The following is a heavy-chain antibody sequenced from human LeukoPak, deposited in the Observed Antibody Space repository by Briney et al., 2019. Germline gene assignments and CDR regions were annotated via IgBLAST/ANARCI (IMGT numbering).Heavy chain of an antibody. V-gene: IGHV3-11*04. Sequence: GGSLRLSCAASGFTFSDYYMSWIRQAPGKGLEWVSYISSSGSTIYYADSVKGRFTISRDNAKNSLYLQMNSLRAEDTAVYYCARASPTPTGALPIDYWGQGTLVTVSS. CDR2: ISSSGSTI. CDR1: GFTFSDYY. J-gene: IGHJ4*02. D-gene: IGHD1-14*01. CDR3: ARASPTPTGALPIDY.